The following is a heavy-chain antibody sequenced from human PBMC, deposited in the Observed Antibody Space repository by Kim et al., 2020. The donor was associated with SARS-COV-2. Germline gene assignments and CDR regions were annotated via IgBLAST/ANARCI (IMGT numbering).Heavy chain of an antibody. CDR2: VTGSGDYA. V-gene: IGHV3-23*01. D-gene: IGHD3-9*01. CDR3: ARKFSTGNYPLDY. J-gene: IGHJ4*02. Sequence: GGSLRLSCAASGFTFSNFPMNWVRQAPGKGPEWLSGVTGSGDYADYADSVKGRFAISRDNSKNTLYLQMNSLGAEDTAVYYCARKFSTGNYPLDYWGQGTPVTVSS. CDR1: GFTFSNFP.